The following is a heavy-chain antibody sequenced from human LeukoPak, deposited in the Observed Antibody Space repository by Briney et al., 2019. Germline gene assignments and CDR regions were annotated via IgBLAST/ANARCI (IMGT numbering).Heavy chain of an antibody. CDR2: IYYSGST. J-gene: IGHJ5*02. CDR3: ARRAVVVASSNWFDP. D-gene: IGHD2-15*01. V-gene: IGHV4-31*11. CDR1: GGSFSGYY. Sequence: PSETLSLTCAVYGGSFSGYYWSWIRQHPGKGLEWIGYIYYSGSTYYNPSLKSRVTISVDTSKNQFSLKLSSVTAADTAVYYCARRAVVVASSNWFDPWGQGTLVTVSS.